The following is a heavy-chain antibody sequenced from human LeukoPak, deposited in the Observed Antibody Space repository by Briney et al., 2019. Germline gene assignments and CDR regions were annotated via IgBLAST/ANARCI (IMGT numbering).Heavy chain of an antibody. V-gene: IGHV4-39*07. CDR3: AGYRYSCSWFPFRY. CDR1: GGSISSSSYY. D-gene: IGHD6-13*01. Sequence: SETLSLTCTVSGGSISSSSYYWGWIRQPPGKGLEWIGSIYYSGSTYYNPSLKSRVTISVDTSKNQFSLKLSSVTAADTAVYYCAGYRYSCSWFPFRYWGQGTLVTVSS. J-gene: IGHJ4*02. CDR2: IYYSGST.